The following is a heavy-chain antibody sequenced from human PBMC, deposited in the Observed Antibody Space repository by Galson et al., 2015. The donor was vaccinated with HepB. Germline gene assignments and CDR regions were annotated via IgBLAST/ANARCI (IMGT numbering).Heavy chain of an antibody. J-gene: IGHJ4*02. CDR1: GFSFSTSGMA. CDR2: IYWNGDK. V-gene: IGHV2-5*04. D-gene: IGHD4-17*01. CDR3: ARALYGDYVKYFDY. Sequence: PALVKPTQTLTLTCTFSGFSFSTSGMAVGWIRQPPGKALEWLALIYWNGDKLYSPSLKTRLTITKGTSENRVVLTMTNMDPLDTGTYYCARALYGDYVKYFDYWGQGTLVTVSS.